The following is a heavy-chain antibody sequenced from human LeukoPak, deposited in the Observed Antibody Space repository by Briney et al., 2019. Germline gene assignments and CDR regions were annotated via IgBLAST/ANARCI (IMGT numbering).Heavy chain of an antibody. CDR2: ISRSGGSP. CDR3: AKYDSSGYYFDY. J-gene: IGHJ4*02. V-gene: IGHV3-23*01. CDR1: GFTFSSYA. D-gene: IGHD3-22*01. Sequence: GGSLRLSCAASGFTFSSYAMSWVRQAPGKGLEWVSAISRSGGSPHYADSVEGRFTVSRHNSNNTVSLQMNSLRAEDTAVYYCAKYDSSGYYFDYWGQGTLVTVSS.